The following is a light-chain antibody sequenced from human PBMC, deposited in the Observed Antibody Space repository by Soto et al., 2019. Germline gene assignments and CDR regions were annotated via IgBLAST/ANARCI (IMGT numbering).Light chain of an antibody. CDR1: QDLMNY. V-gene: IGKV1-33*01. Sequence: DIQMTQSPTSLAASVGDRVTITCQASQDLMNYLNWYQQKPGEAPKLLIYVTTTLEEGVPTRFSGGGSGTDFTFTINGLQPEDAAIYFCQQYVNLPYTFGQGTKLEFK. CDR2: VTT. CDR3: QQYVNLPYT. J-gene: IGKJ2*01.